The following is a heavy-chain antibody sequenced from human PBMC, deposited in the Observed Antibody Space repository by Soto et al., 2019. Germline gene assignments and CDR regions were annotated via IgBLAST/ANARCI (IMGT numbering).Heavy chain of an antibody. CDR1: GDSVSSNSAG. V-gene: IGHV6-1*01. CDR3: ARDEYGLDV. Sequence: PSQTLSLTCAIPGDSVSSNSAGWNWIRQSPSRGLEWLGRTYYRSKWYNDYALSVKGRIRPNPDTSKNQFSLQLDSVTPNDTALYYFARDEYGLDVWGQGTTVSVSS. J-gene: IGHJ6*02. CDR2: TYYRSKWYN.